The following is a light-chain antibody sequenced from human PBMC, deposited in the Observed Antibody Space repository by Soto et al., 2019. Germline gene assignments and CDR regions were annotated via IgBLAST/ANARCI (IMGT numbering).Light chain of an antibody. CDR1: SNDVGGYNY. CDR2: DVN. V-gene: IGLV2-11*01. J-gene: IGLJ3*02. Sequence: QSALTQPRSVSGSPGQSVTISCTGTSNDVGGYNYVSWYQQHPGKAPKLLISDVNKRPSGVPDRFSGSKSGNTASLIISGLQAEDEAEYYCCSYAGSSTWVFGGGPKVTVL. CDR3: CSYAGSSTWV.